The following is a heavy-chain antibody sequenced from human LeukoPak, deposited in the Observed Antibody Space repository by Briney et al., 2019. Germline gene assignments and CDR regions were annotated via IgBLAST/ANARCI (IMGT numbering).Heavy chain of an antibody. CDR1: GGSFSGYY. V-gene: IGHV4-34*01. D-gene: IGHD3-22*01. CDR2: INHSGST. J-gene: IGHJ4*02. Sequence: SETLSLTCAVYGGSFSGYYWSWIRQPPGKGLEWIGEINHSGSTYYNPSLKSRVTISVDTSKNQFSLKLSSVTAADTAVYYCARVVVTYYYDSSGYIVNWGQGTLVTVSS. CDR3: ARVVVTYYYDSSGYIVN.